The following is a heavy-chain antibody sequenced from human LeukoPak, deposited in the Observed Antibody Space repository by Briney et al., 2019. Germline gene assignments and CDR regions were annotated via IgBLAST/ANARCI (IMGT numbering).Heavy chain of an antibody. J-gene: IGHJ4*02. Sequence: GGSLRLTCAASGFTFSSYETNWVRQAPGKGLEWVSYISSSGSTIYYADSVKGRFTISRDNAKNSLYLQMNSLRAEDTAVYYCARGGDTMVRGVIIKYYFDYWGQGTLVTVSS. CDR1: GFTFSSYE. CDR3: ARGGDTMVRGVIIKYYFDY. V-gene: IGHV3-48*03. CDR2: ISSSGSTI. D-gene: IGHD3-10*01.